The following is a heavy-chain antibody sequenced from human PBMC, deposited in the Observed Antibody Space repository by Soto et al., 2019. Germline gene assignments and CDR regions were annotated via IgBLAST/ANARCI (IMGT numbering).Heavy chain of an antibody. Sequence: EVQLLESGGGLVQPGGSLRLSCAASGFTFSSYAMSWVRQAPGKGLEWVSAISGSGGSTYYADSVKGRFTISRDNSKNTLYLQXNXXXAEXXAXXXXXXXXXXXXXSGQRRYFDLWGRGTLVTVSS. CDR3: XXXXXXXXXSGQRRYFDL. D-gene: IGHD6-25*01. J-gene: IGHJ2*01. CDR2: ISGSGGST. V-gene: IGHV3-23*01. CDR1: GFTFSSYA.